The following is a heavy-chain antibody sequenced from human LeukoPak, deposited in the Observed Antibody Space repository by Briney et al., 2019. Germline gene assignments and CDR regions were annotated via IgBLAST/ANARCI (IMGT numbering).Heavy chain of an antibody. CDR3: ASRWD. V-gene: IGHV3-30*04. J-gene: IGHJ4*02. Sequence: PGGSLRLSCAASGFTFSSYAMHWVRQAPGKGLEWVAVISYDGSNKYYADSVKGRFTIFRDNSKNTLYLQMNSLRAEDTAVYYCASRWDWGQGTLVTVSS. CDR1: GFTFSSYA. D-gene: IGHD6-13*01. CDR2: ISYDGSNK.